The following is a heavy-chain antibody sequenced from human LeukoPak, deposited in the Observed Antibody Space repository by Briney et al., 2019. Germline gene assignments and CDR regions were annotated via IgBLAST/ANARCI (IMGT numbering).Heavy chain of an antibody. CDR2: INHSGST. V-gene: IGHV4-34*01. CDR3: ASSYSSSWYGVGY. Sequence: SETLSLTCAVYGGSSSGYYWSWIRQPPGKGLEWIGEINHSGSTNYNPSLKSRVTISEDSSKNQFSLKLSSVTAADTAVYYCASSYSSSWYGVGYWGQGTLVTVSS. J-gene: IGHJ4*02. D-gene: IGHD6-13*01. CDR1: GGSSSGYY.